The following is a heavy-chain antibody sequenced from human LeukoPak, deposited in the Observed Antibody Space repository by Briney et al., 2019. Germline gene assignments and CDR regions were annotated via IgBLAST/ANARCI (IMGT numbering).Heavy chain of an antibody. V-gene: IGHV4-39*07. CDR1: GGSISSSSYY. D-gene: IGHD1-14*01. J-gene: IGHJ4*02. CDR2: IKHDGST. Sequence: PSETLSLTCTVSGGSISSSSYYWGWIRQPPGTGLEWIGEIKHDGSTKYNSSLKSRVTISIDTSKNQFSLKLSSVTAADTAVYYCARHLLRTSTSFDYWDQGNLVTVSS. CDR3: ARHLLRTSTSFDY.